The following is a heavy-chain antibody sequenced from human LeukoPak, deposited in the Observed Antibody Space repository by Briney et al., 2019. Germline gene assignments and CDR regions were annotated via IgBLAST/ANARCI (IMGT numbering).Heavy chain of an antibody. V-gene: IGHV4-39*01. Sequence: SETLPLTCTVSGGSISSSSYYWGWIRQPPGKGLEWIGTIYYSGSTYYNPSLKSRVTISVDTSKNQFSLKLSSVTAADTAVYYCARQGSGNYLSPVNYWGQGTLVTVSS. D-gene: IGHD1-26*01. CDR1: GGSISSSSYY. CDR2: IYYSGST. CDR3: ARQGSGNYLSPVNY. J-gene: IGHJ4*02.